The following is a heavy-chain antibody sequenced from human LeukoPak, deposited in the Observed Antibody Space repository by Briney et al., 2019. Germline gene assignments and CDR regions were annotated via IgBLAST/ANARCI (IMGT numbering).Heavy chain of an antibody. J-gene: IGHJ5*02. CDR2: IYHSGST. D-gene: IGHD3-3*01. V-gene: IGHV4-38-2*02. CDR3: ASGHYDFWSGYRNWFDP. CDR1: GYSISSGYY. Sequence: SETLSLTCTVSGYSISSGYYWGWIRQPPGKGLEWIGSIYHSGSTYYNPSLKSRVTISVDTSKNQFSLKLSSVTAADTAVYYCASGHYDFWSGYRNWFDPWGQGTLVTVSS.